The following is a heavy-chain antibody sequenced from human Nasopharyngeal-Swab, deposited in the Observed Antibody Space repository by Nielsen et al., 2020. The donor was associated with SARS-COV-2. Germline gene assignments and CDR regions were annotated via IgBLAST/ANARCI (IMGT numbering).Heavy chain of an antibody. V-gene: IGHV4-39*07. CDR3: ARESPPDWYFDL. Sequence: ESLKISCAASGFTFSSYSMNWVRQAPGKGLEWIGSIYYSGSTYYNPSLKSRVTISVDTSKNQFSLKLSSVTAADTAVYYCARESPPDWYFDLWGRGTLVTVSS. CDR1: GFTFSSYS. CDR2: IYYSGST. J-gene: IGHJ2*01.